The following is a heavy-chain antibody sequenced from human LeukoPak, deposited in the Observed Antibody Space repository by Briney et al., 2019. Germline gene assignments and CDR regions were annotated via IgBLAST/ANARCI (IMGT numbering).Heavy chain of an antibody. CDR3: ARFQLAAAADSNWFDP. D-gene: IGHD6-13*01. CDR1: GGSISSGDYY. Sequence: SETLSLTCTVPGGSISSGDYYWSWIRQPPGKGLEWIGYIYYSGSTYYNPSLKSRVTISVDTSKNQFSLKLSSVTAADTAVYYCARFQLAAAADSNWFDPWGQGTLVTVSS. CDR2: IYYSGST. J-gene: IGHJ5*02. V-gene: IGHV4-30-4*01.